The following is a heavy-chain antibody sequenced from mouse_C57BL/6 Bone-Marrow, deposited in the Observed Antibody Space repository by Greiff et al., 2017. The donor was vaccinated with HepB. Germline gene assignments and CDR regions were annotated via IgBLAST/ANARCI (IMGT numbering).Heavy chain of an antibody. Sequence: VQLKQSVAELVRPGASVKLSCTASGFNIKNTYMHWVKQRPEQGLEWIGRIDPANGNTKYAPKFQGKATITADPSSHTAYLQLSSLTSEDTAIYYCARGTYDYEGAMDYWGQGTSVTVSS. V-gene: IGHV14-3*01. CDR1: GFNIKNTY. J-gene: IGHJ4*01. CDR3: ARGTYDYEGAMDY. CDR2: IDPANGNT. D-gene: IGHD2-4*01.